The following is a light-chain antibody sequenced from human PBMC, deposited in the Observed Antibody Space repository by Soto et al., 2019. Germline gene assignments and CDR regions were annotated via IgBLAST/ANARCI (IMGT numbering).Light chain of an antibody. J-gene: IGKJ1*01. CDR2: ASS. Sequence: DIQLIQSPSSLSASVGERVTITCRASQDLTNHLAWYQQRPGKVPNFLIYASSTLQSGVPSRFSGSGSGTDFTLTITSLQPEDVATYYCQKYNSVPQTFGPGTKVDIK. V-gene: IGKV1-27*01. CDR3: QKYNSVPQT. CDR1: QDLTNH.